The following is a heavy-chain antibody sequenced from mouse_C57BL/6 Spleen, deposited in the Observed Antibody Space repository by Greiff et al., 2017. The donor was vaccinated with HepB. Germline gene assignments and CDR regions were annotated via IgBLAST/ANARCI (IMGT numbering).Heavy chain of an antibody. J-gene: IGHJ1*03. CDR2: INPNYGTT. Sequence: VHVKQSGPELVKPGASVKISCKASGYSFTDYNMNWVKQSNGKSLEWIGVINPNYGTTSYNQKFKGKATLTVDQSSSTAYMQLNSLTSEDSAVYYCARGGRYSGYFDVWGTGTTVTVSS. D-gene: IGHD1-1*01. V-gene: IGHV1-39*01. CDR1: GYSFTDYN. CDR3: ARGGRYSGYFDV.